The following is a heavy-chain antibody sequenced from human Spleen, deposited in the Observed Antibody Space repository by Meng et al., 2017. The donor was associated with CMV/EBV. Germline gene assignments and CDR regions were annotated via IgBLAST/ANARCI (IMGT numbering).Heavy chain of an antibody. CDR2: ISSSGSTI. J-gene: IGHJ6*02. Sequence: GESLKISCAASGFTFRSYEMNWVRQAPGKGLEWVSYISSSGSTIYYADSVKGRFTISRDNAKNSLYLQMNSLRAEDTAVYYCARVETLPNIYDFWSGYYPENYYYYGMDVWGQGTTVTVSS. V-gene: IGHV3-48*03. D-gene: IGHD3-3*01. CDR3: ARVETLPNIYDFWSGYYPENYYYYGMDV. CDR1: GFTFRSYE.